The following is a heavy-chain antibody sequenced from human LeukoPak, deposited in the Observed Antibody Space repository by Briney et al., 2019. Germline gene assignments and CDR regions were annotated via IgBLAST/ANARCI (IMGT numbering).Heavy chain of an antibody. CDR3: ARPGPTYFDY. Sequence: PSETLSLTCTVSGGSISSYYWSWIRQPPGKGLEWIGEINHSGSTNYNPSLKSRVTISVDTSKNQFSLKLSSVTAADTAVYYCARPGPTYFDYWGQGTLVTVSS. D-gene: IGHD1-14*01. V-gene: IGHV4-34*01. CDR1: GGSISSYY. CDR2: INHSGST. J-gene: IGHJ4*02.